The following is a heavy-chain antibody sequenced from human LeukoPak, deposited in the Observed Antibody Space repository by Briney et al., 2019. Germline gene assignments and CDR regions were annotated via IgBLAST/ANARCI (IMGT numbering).Heavy chain of an antibody. CDR1: GFTFSSYG. V-gene: IGHV3-30*18. Sequence: PGRSLRLSCAASGFTFSSYGMHWVRQAPGKGLEWVAVISYDGSNKYYADSVKGRFTISRDYSKNTLYLQMNSLRAEDTAVYYCAKDAPPYYYDSSGYYDYWGQGTLVTVSS. CDR2: ISYDGSNK. J-gene: IGHJ4*02. CDR3: AKDAPPYYYDSSGYYDY. D-gene: IGHD3-22*01.